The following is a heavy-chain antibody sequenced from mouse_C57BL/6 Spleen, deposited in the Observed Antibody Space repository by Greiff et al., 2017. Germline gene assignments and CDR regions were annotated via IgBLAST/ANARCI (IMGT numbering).Heavy chain of an antibody. CDR2: INPSTGGT. Sequence: EVQVVESGPELVKPGASVKISCKASGYSFTGYYMNWVKQSPEKSLEWIGEINPSTGGTTYNQKFKAKATLTVDKSSSTAYMQLKSLTSEDSAVYYCARSRSKAWFAYWGQGTLVTVSA. CDR3: ARSRSKAWFAY. D-gene: IGHD1-3*01. J-gene: IGHJ3*01. CDR1: GYSFTGYY. V-gene: IGHV1-42*01.